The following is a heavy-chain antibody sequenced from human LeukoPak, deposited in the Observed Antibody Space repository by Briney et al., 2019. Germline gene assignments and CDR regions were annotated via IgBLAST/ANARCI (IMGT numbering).Heavy chain of an antibody. V-gene: IGHV1-18*01. D-gene: IGHD6-13*01. CDR2: ISAYNGNT. CDR1: GYTFTNYG. Sequence: EASVRVSCKASGYTFTNYGISWGRQAPGQGLEWMGWISAYNGNTDYAQKLQGRVTMTTDTSTSTAYMELRSLRSDDTAVYYCARADSSSWYGLGFDLWGQGTLVTVSS. J-gene: IGHJ5*02. CDR3: ARADSSSWYGLGFDL.